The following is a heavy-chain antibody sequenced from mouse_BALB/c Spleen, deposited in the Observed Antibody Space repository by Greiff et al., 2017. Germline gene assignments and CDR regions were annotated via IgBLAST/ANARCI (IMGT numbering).Heavy chain of an antibody. Sequence: EVQLVESGGGLVKPGGSLKLSCAASGFTFSSYAMSWVRQTPEKRLEWVASISSGGSTYYPDSVKGRFTISRDNARNILYLQMSSLRSEDTAMYYCARWSSWFAYWGQGTLVTVSA. J-gene: IGHJ3*01. V-gene: IGHV5-6-5*01. CDR1: GFTFSSYA. CDR3: ARWSSWFAY. CDR2: ISSGGST.